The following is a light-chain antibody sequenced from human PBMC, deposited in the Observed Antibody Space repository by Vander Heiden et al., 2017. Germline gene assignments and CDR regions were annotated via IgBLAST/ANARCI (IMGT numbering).Light chain of an antibody. CDR3: AAWDDSLNGLVV. Sequence: QSVLTQPPSASGTPGQRVTISCSGSSSNIGSNTVNWYQQLPGTAPKLLIYSNNQRPSGVPDRFSGPKSGTSASLAISGLQSEDEADYYCAAWDDSLNGLVVFGGGTKLTVL. V-gene: IGLV1-44*01. CDR2: SNN. CDR1: SSNIGSNT. J-gene: IGLJ2*01.